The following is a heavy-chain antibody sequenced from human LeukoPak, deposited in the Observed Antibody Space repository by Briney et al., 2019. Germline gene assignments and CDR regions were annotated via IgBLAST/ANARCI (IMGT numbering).Heavy chain of an antibody. D-gene: IGHD2-21*01. CDR2: ISVSGNT. CDR3: AKAPVTTCSGAYCYPFDY. J-gene: IGHJ4*02. Sequence: GGSLRLSCAASGFTLSSYAMSWVRQAPGKGLEWVSAISVSGNTYHADSVKGRFTISRDSSKNTLYLQMDRLRAEDAAVYYCAKAPVTTCSGAYCYPFDYWGQGTLVTVSS. CDR1: GFTLSSYA. V-gene: IGHV3-23*01.